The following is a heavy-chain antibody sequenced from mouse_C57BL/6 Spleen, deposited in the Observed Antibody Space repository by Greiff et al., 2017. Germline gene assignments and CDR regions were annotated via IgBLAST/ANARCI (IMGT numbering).Heavy chain of an antibody. D-gene: IGHD2-3*01. Sequence: EVQLVESGGGLVQPRGSLSLSCAASGFTFTDYYMSWVRQPPGKALEWLGFIRNKANGYTTEYSASVKGRFTISRDNSQSILYLQMNALRAEDRATYYCARYDGYYGGFAYWGQGTLVTVSA. V-gene: IGHV7-3*01. CDR2: IRNKANGYTT. CDR1: GFTFTDYY. J-gene: IGHJ3*01. CDR3: ARYDGYYGGFAY.